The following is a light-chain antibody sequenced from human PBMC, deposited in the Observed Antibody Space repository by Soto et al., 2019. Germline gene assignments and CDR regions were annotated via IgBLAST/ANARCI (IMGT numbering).Light chain of an antibody. V-gene: IGLV1-40*01. Sequence: QSVLTQPPSVSGAPGQRVTISCTGSSSNIGAGYDVHWYQQLPGTAPKLLIYANTNRPSGVPDRFSGSKSDTSASLAITGLRAEDEADYYCQSYDSSLSGYVFGTGTK. J-gene: IGLJ1*01. CDR1: SSNIGAGYD. CDR3: QSYDSSLSGYV. CDR2: ANT.